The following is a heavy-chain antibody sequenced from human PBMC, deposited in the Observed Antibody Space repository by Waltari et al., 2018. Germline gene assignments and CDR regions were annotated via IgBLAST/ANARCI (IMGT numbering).Heavy chain of an antibody. CDR2: IKQDGSEK. CDR3: ERVRRKNIVVVVAAGYYFDY. J-gene: IGHJ4*02. Sequence: VQLVESGGGLVQPGGSLRLSCAASGFTFSSYLMSWVRQAPGTGLAWVANIKQDGSEKYYVDYVKGRFTISRDNAKNSLYLKMNSLRAEDTDVYYCERVRRKNIVVVVAAGYYFDYWGQGTLVTVSS. D-gene: IGHD2-15*01. CDR1: GFTFSSYL. V-gene: IGHV3-7*01.